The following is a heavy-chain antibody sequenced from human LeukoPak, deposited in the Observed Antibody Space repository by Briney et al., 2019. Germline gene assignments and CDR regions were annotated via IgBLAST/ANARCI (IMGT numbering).Heavy chain of an antibody. D-gene: IGHD5-18*01. Sequence: SETLSLTCAVYGGSFSGYFWSWIRQPPGKGLEWIGEINHSGSTNYNPSLKSRVTISVDTSKNQFSLKLSSVTAADTAVYYCARATEDTAMVTYDYWGQGTLVTVSS. J-gene: IGHJ4*02. CDR3: ARATEDTAMVTYDY. V-gene: IGHV4-34*01. CDR2: INHSGST. CDR1: GGSFSGYF.